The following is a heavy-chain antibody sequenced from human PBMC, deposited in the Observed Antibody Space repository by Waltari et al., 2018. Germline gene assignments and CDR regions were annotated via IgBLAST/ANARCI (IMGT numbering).Heavy chain of an antibody. CDR1: GFTFSDHY. CDR2: SRNKANSYIT. J-gene: IGHJ4*02. V-gene: IGHV3-72*01. Sequence: EVQLVESGGGLVQPGGSLRLSCAASGFTFSDHYMAWVRQAPGRGLECVARSRNKANSYITEYAASVKGRFTISRDDSKNSLYLQMNSLKTDDTAVYFCARVRYCSGGFCYWTFDSWGQGTLVTVSS. D-gene: IGHD2-15*01. CDR3: ARVRYCSGGFCYWTFDS.